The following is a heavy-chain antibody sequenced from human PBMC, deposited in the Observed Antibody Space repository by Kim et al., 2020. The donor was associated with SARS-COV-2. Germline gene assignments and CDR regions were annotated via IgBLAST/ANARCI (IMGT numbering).Heavy chain of an antibody. CDR2: MYSRGNT. CDR3: ARDVPVTTLGY. D-gene: IGHD4-17*01. J-gene: IGHJ4*02. V-gene: IGHV3-66*01. Sequence: GGSLRLSCAATGVTVSNNYMSWVRQAPGKGLEWVSIMYSRGNTQYADSVRGRFTISRDNSKNTVYLEMNSLRAEDTAVYYCARDVPVTTLGYWGQGTLVTVPS. CDR1: GVTVSNNY.